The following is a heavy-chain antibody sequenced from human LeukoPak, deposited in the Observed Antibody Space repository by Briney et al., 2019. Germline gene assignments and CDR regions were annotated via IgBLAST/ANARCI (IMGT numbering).Heavy chain of an antibody. D-gene: IGHD3-10*01. CDR1: GYTFTSYY. CDR2: INPSGGST. CDR3: AREKGYYGSGEEFDP. V-gene: IGHV1-46*01. Sequence: GASVKVSCKASGYTFTSYYMHRVRQAPGQGLEWMGIINPSGGSTSYAQKLQGRVTMTRDTSTSTVYMELSSLRSEDTAVYYCAREKGYYGSGEEFDPWGQGTLVTVSS. J-gene: IGHJ5*02.